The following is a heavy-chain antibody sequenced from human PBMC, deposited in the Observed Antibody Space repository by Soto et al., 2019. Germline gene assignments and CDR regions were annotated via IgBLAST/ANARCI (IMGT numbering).Heavy chain of an antibody. V-gene: IGHV1-69*13. CDR3: AREPAYYYGSGSYIN. Sequence: ASVKVSCKASGGTFSSYAISWVRQAPGQGLEWMGGIIPIFGTANYAQKFQGRVTITADESTSTAYMELSSLRSEDTDVYYCAREPAYYYGSGSYINWGQGTLVTVSS. J-gene: IGHJ4*02. CDR2: IIPIFGTA. D-gene: IGHD3-10*01. CDR1: GGTFSSYA.